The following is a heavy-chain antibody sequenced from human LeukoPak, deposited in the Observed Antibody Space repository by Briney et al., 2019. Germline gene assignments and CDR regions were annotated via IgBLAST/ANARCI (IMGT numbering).Heavy chain of an antibody. J-gene: IGHJ4*02. V-gene: IGHV3-7*01. CDR1: GFIFSSYW. CDR3: AKDPEYYGSGSYRYYYFDY. D-gene: IGHD3-10*01. Sequence: GGSLRLSCAASGFIFSSYWMIWLRQATGKGLEWVANIKQDGSEKYYVDSVKGRFTISRDNAKNSLYLQMNSLRAEDTAVYYCAKDPEYYGSGSYRYYYFDYWGQGTLVTVSS. CDR2: IKQDGSEK.